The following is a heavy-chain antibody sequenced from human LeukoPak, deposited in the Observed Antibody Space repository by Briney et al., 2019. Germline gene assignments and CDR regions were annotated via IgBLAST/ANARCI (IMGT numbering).Heavy chain of an antibody. CDR2: INHSGST. J-gene: IGHJ4*02. D-gene: IGHD3-3*01. Sequence: SETLSLTCAVYGGSFSGYYWSWIRQPPGKGLEWIGEINHSGSTNYNPSLKSRVTISVDTSKNQFSLKLSSVTAADTAVYYCASVLETDYDFRINYWGQGTLVTVSS. CDR3: ASVLETDYDFRINY. CDR1: GGSFSGYY. V-gene: IGHV4-34*01.